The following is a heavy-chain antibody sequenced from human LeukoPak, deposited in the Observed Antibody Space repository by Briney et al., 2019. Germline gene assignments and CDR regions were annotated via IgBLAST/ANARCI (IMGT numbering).Heavy chain of an antibody. J-gene: IGHJ5*01. D-gene: IGHD6-19*01. CDR3: ARDLGTSGWYTFDF. Sequence: SQTLSLTCAISGDSVSSKNGAWNWIRQSPSRGLEWLGRTYYRSKWYDEYADSVKGRVTISPDTSKNQFSLHVYSVTPEDTAVYRCARDLGTSGWYTFDFWGQGTLVTVSS. CDR2: TYYRSKWYD. V-gene: IGHV6-1*01. CDR1: GDSVSSKNGA.